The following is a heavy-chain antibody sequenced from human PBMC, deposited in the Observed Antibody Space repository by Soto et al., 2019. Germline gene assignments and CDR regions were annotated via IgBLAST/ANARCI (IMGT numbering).Heavy chain of an antibody. J-gene: IGHJ4*02. D-gene: IGHD2-15*01. CDR3: AKRRGAGGHFDY. Sequence: GGSLRLPCAASGFTFSSYAMGWVRQGPGKGLEWVAVVSIGGSTHYADSVRGRFTISRDNSKNTLSLQMNSLTAEDTAVYFCAKRRGAGGHFDYWGQGALVTVSS. CDR1: GFTFSSYA. CDR2: VSIGGST. V-gene: IGHV3-23*01.